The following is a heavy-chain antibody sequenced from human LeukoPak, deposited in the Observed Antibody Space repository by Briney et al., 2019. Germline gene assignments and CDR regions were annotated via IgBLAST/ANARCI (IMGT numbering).Heavy chain of an antibody. CDR2: IYYSGST. CDR3: ARQVEEYSRSDY. J-gene: IGHJ4*02. CDR1: GGSISSSNYY. Sequence: KPSETLSLTCTVSGGSISSSNYYWGWIRQPPGKGLEWIGSIYYSGSTYYNPSLKSRVTISVDTSKNQFSLKLSSVTAADTAVYSWARQVEEYSRSDYWGQGALVTVSS. V-gene: IGHV4-39*01. D-gene: IGHD6-6*01.